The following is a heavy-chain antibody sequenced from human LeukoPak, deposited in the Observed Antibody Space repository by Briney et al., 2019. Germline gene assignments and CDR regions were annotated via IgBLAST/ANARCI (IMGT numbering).Heavy chain of an antibody. CDR3: ARDAEEQLGGFDY. CDR1: GXXISSHY. CDR2: VSYSGST. J-gene: IGHJ4*02. D-gene: IGHD7-27*01. V-gene: IGHV4-59*11. Sequence: KSSETLSLTCTVXGXXISSHYWSWIRQPPGKGLEWIGFVSYSGSTTHNPSLKSRVTISVDTSKNQFSLRLSSVTAADTAVYYCARDAEEQLGGFDYWGQGTLVIVSS.